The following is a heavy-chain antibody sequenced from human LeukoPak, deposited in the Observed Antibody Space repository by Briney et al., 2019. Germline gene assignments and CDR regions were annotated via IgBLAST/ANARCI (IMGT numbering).Heavy chain of an antibody. D-gene: IGHD1-26*01. Sequence: TTSETLSLTCTVSGGPISDFYWSWIRQSPEKGLEWIGNIFYSGNTNYNPSLRSRVTISVDTSKKQFSLRLTSVTAADTAVYYCVRLRSGSTPPPPYYYYGLDVWGQGTTVTVSS. J-gene: IGHJ6*02. CDR3: VRLRSGSTPPPPYYYYGLDV. CDR1: GGPISDFY. V-gene: IGHV4-59*01. CDR2: IFYSGNT.